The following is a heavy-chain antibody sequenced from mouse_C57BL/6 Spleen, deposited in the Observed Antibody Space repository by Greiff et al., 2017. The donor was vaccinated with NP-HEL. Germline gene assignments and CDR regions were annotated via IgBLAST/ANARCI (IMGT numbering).Heavy chain of an antibody. CDR3: AREGLDYAMDY. J-gene: IGHJ4*01. Sequence: VQLQQSGPVLVKPGASVKMSCKASGYTFTDYYMNWVKQSHGKSLEWIGVINPYNGGTSYNQKFKGKATLTVDKSSSTAYMELNSLTSEDSAVYYCAREGLDYAMDYWGQGTSVTVSS. D-gene: IGHD2-2*01. CDR2: INPYNGGT. V-gene: IGHV1-19*01. CDR1: GYTFTDYY.